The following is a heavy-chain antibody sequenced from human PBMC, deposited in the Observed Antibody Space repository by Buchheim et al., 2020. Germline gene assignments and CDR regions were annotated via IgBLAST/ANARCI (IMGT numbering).Heavy chain of an antibody. J-gene: IGHJ6*02. CDR2: ISGSGGST. CDR3: AKDVLGDPGGWYYYYGMDV. V-gene: IGHV3-23*01. D-gene: IGHD3-10*01. CDR1: GFTFSSYA. Sequence: EVQLLESGGGLVQPGGSLRLSCAASGFTFSSYAMSWVRQAPGKGLEWVSAISGSGGSTYYADSVKGRFTISRANSKNTLYLQINSLRAEDTAVYYCAKDVLGDPGGWYYYYGMDVWGQGTT.